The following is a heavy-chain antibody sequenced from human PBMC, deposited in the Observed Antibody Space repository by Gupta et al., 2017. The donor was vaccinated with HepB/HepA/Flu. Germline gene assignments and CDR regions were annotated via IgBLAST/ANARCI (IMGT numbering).Heavy chain of an antibody. J-gene: IGHJ6*02. CDR3: ANTQNRENSGWYGAYYYYGMDV. D-gene: IGHD6-19*01. V-gene: IGHV3-30*18. CDR1: GFTFSNYA. Sequence: QVQLVESGGGVVQPGRSLRLSCAASGFTFSNYAMHWVRQAPGKGLEWVAVISYDGSNKYYADSVKGRFTISRDNSKNTLYLQMNSLRAEDAAVYYCANTQNRENSGWYGAYYYYGMDVWGQGTTVTVSS. CDR2: ISYDGSNK.